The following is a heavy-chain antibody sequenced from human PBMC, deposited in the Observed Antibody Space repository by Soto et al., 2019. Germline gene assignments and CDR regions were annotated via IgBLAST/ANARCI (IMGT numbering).Heavy chain of an antibody. CDR2: IHYSGIT. Sequence: QVQLQESGPGLVKPSETLSLTCSVSGGSITPYYWSWIRQPPGKGLEWIGYIHYSGITNYNPSLKIHVTMSLDTSKEHIPLKLCSVTAADTAIFYCARATVTTARGAFDIWGQGTMVNVSS. CDR1: GGSITPYY. V-gene: IGHV4-59*08. D-gene: IGHD4-17*01. J-gene: IGHJ3*02. CDR3: ARATVTTARGAFDI.